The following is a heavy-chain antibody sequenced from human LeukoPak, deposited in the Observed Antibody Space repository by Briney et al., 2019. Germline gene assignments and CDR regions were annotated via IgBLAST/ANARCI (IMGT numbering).Heavy chain of an antibody. CDR3: ARGMVRGVIYYYYGMDV. Sequence: GGSLRLSCAVSGFTVSTSYMSWVRQAPGKGLEWVSVIYSGGSTDYADSVKGRFTLSRDNSKNTLYLQMDSQRVEDTAVYYCARGMVRGVIYYYYGMDVWGQGTTVTVSS. CDR2: IYSGGST. D-gene: IGHD3-10*01. V-gene: IGHV3-53*01. J-gene: IGHJ6*02. CDR1: GFTVSTSY.